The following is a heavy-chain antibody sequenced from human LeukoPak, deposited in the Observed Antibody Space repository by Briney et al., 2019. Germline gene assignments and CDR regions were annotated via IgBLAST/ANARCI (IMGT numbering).Heavy chain of an antibody. J-gene: IGHJ4*02. CDR3: AKEGPYDYVWGSYRYTGGY. Sequence: GGSLRLSCAASGFTFSSYWMHWVRQAPGKGLVWVSRINSDGSSTSYADSVKGRFTISRDNSKNTLYLQMNSLGAEDTAVYYCAKEGPYDYVWGSYRYTGGYWGQGTLVTVSS. CDR2: INSDGSST. CDR1: GFTFSSYW. V-gene: IGHV3-74*01. D-gene: IGHD3-16*02.